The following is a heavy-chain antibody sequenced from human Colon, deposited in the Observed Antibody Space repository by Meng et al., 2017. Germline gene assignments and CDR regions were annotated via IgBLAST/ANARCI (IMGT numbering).Heavy chain of an antibody. D-gene: IGHD4-17*01. Sequence: QVQLGQSGAEVKKPGASVKVSCKASGYTFTAYYVHWVRQAPGQGLEWMGRINPNSGVTNHAQKFQGRVTMTRDMSISTAYMELSMVRFDDTAVYYCAREREGEHDYGDRFFDYWGQGTLVTVPS. V-gene: IGHV1-2*06. CDR1: GYTFTAYY. J-gene: IGHJ4*02. CDR2: INPNSGVT. CDR3: AREREGEHDYGDRFFDY.